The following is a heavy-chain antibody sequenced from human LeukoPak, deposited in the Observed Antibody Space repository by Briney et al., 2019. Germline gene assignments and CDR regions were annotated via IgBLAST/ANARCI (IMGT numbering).Heavy chain of an antibody. V-gene: IGHV5-51*01. CDR3: ARRYYYDSSGYYYDGDAFDI. J-gene: IGHJ3*02. CDR1: GYRFTSYW. CDR2: IYPGDSDT. Sequence: GEPLKISCQGSGYRFTSYWIGWVRPLPGKGLEGMGIIYPGDSDTRSRPSFQGQVTISADKSISTAYLQWSSLKASDTAMFYCARRYYYDSSGYYYDGDAFDIWGQGTMVTVSS. D-gene: IGHD3-22*01.